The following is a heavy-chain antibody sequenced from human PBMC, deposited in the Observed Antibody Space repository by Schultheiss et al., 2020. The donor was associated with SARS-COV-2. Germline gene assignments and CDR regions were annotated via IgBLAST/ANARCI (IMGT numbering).Heavy chain of an antibody. D-gene: IGHD2-21*01. CDR3: VKDIGRCGGDCRAFDY. J-gene: IGHJ4*02. Sequence: GGSLRLSCAASEFTFSSYWMHWVRQAPGKGLEWVSYISSSGSTIYYADSVKGRFTISRDNAKNSLYLQMNSLRDEDSALYYCVKDIGRCGGDCRAFDYWGQGTLVTVSS. CDR2: ISSSGSTI. V-gene: IGHV3-48*02. CDR1: EFTFSSYW.